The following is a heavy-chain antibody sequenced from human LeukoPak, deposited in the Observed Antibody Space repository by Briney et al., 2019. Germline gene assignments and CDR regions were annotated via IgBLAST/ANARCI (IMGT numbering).Heavy chain of an antibody. Sequence: PAETLSLTCTVSGGSISGHYWTWIRQPPGKGLEGIRHIHYSGRSDHNPSLASRINISVDMSRNQLSLKVNSVTAADPAIYYCARFGVDYDMDVWGQGTTVTVSS. V-gene: IGHV4-59*11. D-gene: IGHD3-16*01. CDR3: ARFGVDYDMDV. J-gene: IGHJ6*02. CDR1: GGSISGHY. CDR2: IHYSGRS.